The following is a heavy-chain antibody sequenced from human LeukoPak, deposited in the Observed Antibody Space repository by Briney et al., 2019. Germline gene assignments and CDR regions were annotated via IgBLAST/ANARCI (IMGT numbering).Heavy chain of an antibody. D-gene: IGHD4-17*01. Sequence: PGGSLRLSCAASGFTFSSYSMNWVRQAPGKGLEWASSISSSSSYIYYADSVKGRFTISRDNAKNSLYLQMNSLRAEDTAVYYCARDQDYGDYDFDYWGQGTLVTVSS. CDR2: ISSSSSYI. V-gene: IGHV3-21*01. CDR1: GFTFSSYS. CDR3: ARDQDYGDYDFDY. J-gene: IGHJ4*02.